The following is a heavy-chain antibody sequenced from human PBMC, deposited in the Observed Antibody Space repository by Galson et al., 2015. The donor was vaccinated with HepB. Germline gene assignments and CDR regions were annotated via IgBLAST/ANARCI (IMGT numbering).Heavy chain of an antibody. CDR2: ISSSSSYI. CDR3: ARTLITMVQDY. Sequence: SLRLSCAASGLTFSSYSMNWVRQAPGKGLEWVSSISSSSSYIYYADSVKGRFTISRDNAKNSLYLQMNSLRAEDTAVYYCARTLITMVQDYWGQGTLVTVSS. CDR1: GLTFSSYS. V-gene: IGHV3-21*01. J-gene: IGHJ4*02. D-gene: IGHD3-10*01.